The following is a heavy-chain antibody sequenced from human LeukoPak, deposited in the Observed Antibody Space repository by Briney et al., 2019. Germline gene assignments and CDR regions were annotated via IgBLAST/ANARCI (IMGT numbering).Heavy chain of an antibody. CDR2: ISFDGNDK. J-gene: IGHJ4*02. CDR1: GVTFRSYG. D-gene: IGHD5-12*01. Sequence: GGSLRLSCAVSGVTFRSYGMHWVRQPPGKGLEWVALISFDGNDKLYGVSVRGRFTISRDDSKSTLYLQMNSLRAEDTAVYYCTTKVTRGNSGDDYDDWGQGTLVTVSS. CDR3: TTKVTRGNSGDDYDD. V-gene: IGHV3-30*03.